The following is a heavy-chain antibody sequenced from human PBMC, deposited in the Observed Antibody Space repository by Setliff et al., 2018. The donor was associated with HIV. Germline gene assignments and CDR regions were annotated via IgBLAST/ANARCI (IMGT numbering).Heavy chain of an antibody. CDR3: ARGNPDFDILTGYWSHYFDY. Sequence: SETLSLTCTVSGGSISSGGYYWGWIRQPPGKGLEWIATIYYSGSTYYSPSLKSRVIMSLDTSKNQFSLKLSSVSAADTAMYYCARGNPDFDILTGYWSHYFDYWGQGRLVTVSS. V-gene: IGHV4-39*07. J-gene: IGHJ4*02. CDR2: IYYSGST. D-gene: IGHD3-9*01. CDR1: GGSISSGGYY.